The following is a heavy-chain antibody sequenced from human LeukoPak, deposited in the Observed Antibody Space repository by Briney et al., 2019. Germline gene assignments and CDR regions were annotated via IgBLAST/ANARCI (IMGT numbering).Heavy chain of an antibody. D-gene: IGHD6-13*01. J-gene: IGHJ5*02. CDR3: ARESSSSWYNWIDP. CDR2: IYSGGST. V-gene: IGHV3-66*01. Sequence: GGSLRLSCAASGFTVSSNYMSWVRQAPGKGLEWVSVIYSGGSTYYADSVKGRFTISRDNSKNTLYLQMNSLRAEDTAVYYCARESSSSWYNWIDPWGQGTLVTVSS. CDR1: GFTVSSNY.